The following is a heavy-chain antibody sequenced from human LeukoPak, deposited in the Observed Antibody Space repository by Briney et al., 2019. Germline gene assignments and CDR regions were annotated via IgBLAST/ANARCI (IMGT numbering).Heavy chain of an antibody. J-gene: IGHJ6*02. V-gene: IGHV1-46*01. Sequence: ASVKVSCKASGYTFTSYYMRWVRQAPGQGLEWMGIINPSGGSTTYAQKLQGRVTMTRDTSTSTVYMELSSLRSEDTAVYYCARSIRAYYYDSSGNYPEDYYYGMDVWGQGTTVTVSS. D-gene: IGHD3-22*01. CDR2: INPSGGST. CDR3: ARSIRAYYYDSSGNYPEDYYYGMDV. CDR1: GYTFTSYY.